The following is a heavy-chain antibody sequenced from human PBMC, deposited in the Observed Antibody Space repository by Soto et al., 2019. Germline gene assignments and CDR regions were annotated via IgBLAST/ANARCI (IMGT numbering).Heavy chain of an antibody. CDR3: ARRTIFGVANFDY. D-gene: IGHD3-3*01. Sequence: SETLSLTCAVYGGSFSGYYWSWIRQPPGKGLEWIGEINHSGSTNYNPSLKSRVTISVDTSKNQFSLKLSSVTAADTAVYYCARRTIFGVANFDYWGQGTVVTVS. CDR1: GGSFSGYY. CDR2: INHSGST. V-gene: IGHV4-34*01. J-gene: IGHJ4*02.